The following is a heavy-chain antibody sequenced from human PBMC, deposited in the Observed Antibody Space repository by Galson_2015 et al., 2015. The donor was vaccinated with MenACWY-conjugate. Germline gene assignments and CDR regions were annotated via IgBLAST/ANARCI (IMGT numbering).Heavy chain of an antibody. CDR3: ARGGGYCSSTSCYLDY. D-gene: IGHD2-2*01. CDR1: GFTFSGYG. CDR2: IWYDGSNK. Sequence: SLRLSCAASGFTFSGYGMHWVRQAPGKGLEWVAVIWYDGSNKYYADSVKGRFTISRDNSKNTLYLQMNSLRAEDTAVYYCARGGGYCSSTSCYLDYWGQGTLVTVSS. V-gene: IGHV3-33*01. J-gene: IGHJ4*02.